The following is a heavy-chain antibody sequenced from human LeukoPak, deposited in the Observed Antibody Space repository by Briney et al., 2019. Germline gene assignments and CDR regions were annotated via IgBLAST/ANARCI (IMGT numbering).Heavy chain of an antibody. V-gene: IGHV4-34*01. CDR3: ARGPPHLEEAWYSDL. CDR1: GGSFSGYY. J-gene: IGHJ2*01. CDR2: INHSGST. Sequence: SETLSLTCAVYGGSFSGYYWSWIRRPPGKGLEWIGEINHSGSTNYNPSLKSRVTISVDTSKNQFSLKLSSVTAADTAVYYCARGPPHLEEAWYSDLWGLGTLVTVSS.